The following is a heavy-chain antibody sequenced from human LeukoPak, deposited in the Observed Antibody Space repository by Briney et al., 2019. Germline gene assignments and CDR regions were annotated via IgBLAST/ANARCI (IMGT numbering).Heavy chain of an antibody. CDR1: GYTFTSYY. D-gene: IGHD3-3*01. Sequence: GASVKVSCKASGYTFTSYYMHWVRQAPGQGLEWMGIINPSGGSTSYAQKFQGRVTMTRDMSTSTVYMELSSLRSEDTAVYYCARDQAYYDFWSGYDQLQKYYFDYWGQGTLVTVSS. CDR3: ARDQAYYDFWSGYDQLQKYYFDY. CDR2: INPSGGST. J-gene: IGHJ4*02. V-gene: IGHV1-46*01.